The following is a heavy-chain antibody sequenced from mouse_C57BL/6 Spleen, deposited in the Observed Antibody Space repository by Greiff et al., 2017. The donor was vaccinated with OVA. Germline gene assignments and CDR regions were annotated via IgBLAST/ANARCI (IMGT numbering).Heavy chain of an antibody. CDR3: ARRFYGNYEGFAY. CDR1: GFTFSSYT. CDR2: ISGGGGNT. D-gene: IGHD2-1*01. Sequence: EVKLMESGGGLVKPGGSLKLSCAASGFTFSSYTMSWVRQTPEKRLEWVATISGGGGNTYYPDSVKGRFTISRDNAKNTLYLQMSSLRSEDTALYYCARRFYGNYEGFAYWGQGTLVTVSA. V-gene: IGHV5-9*01. J-gene: IGHJ3*01.